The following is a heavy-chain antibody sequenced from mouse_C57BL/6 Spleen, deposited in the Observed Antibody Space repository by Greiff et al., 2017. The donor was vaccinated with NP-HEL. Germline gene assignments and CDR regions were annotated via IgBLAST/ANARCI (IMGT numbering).Heavy chain of an antibody. J-gene: IGHJ3*01. CDR3: ARDYDGYYPWFAY. D-gene: IGHD2-3*01. CDR1: GFTFSSYA. V-gene: IGHV5-4*01. CDR2: ISDGGSYT. Sequence: EVMLVESGGGLVKPGGSLKLSCAASGFTFSSYAMSWVRQTPEKRLEWVATISDGGSYTYYPDNVKGRFTISRDNAKNNLYLQMSHLKSEDTAMYYCARDYDGYYPWFAYWGQGTLVTVSA.